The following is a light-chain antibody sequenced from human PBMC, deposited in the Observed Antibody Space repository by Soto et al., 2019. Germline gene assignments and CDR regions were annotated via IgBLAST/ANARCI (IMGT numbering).Light chain of an antibody. J-gene: IGKJ3*01. CDR3: QEYSKWPLFT. V-gene: IGKV3-15*01. Sequence: EIVVTQSPGILSVSPGDRATLSCRASQSVGRNLAWYQQKPGQAPTLLIYAASTRTTGLPARFSGSGSGTDFTLNFSSLQSADFAVYYCQEYSKWPLFTFGPGTRVDIK. CDR2: AAS. CDR1: QSVGRN.